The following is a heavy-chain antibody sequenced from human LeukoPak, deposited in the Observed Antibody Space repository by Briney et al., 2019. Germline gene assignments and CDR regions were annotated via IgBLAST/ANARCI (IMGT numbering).Heavy chain of an antibody. CDR3: ARVAYDILTGYYYFDY. J-gene: IGHJ4*02. CDR1: GYTFTSYA. CDR2: INAGNGNT. Sequence: GASVKVSYKASGYTFTSYAMHWVGQAPGQRVEGMGWINAGNGNTKYSQKFQGRVTITRDTSASTAYMELSSLRSEDTAVYFCARVAYDILTGYYYFDYWVQGTLVTVSS. V-gene: IGHV1-3*01. D-gene: IGHD3-9*01.